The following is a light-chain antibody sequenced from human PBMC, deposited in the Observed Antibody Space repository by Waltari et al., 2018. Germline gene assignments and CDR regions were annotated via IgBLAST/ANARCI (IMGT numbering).Light chain of an antibody. CDR3: RQSLQTLWT. V-gene: IGKV2-28*01. CDR2: LGA. Sequence: DIVVTQSRLSLPVTRGEPASIACTPSQSLLHRNGNIYLDWYLPKPGQSPQLLIYLGANRTCGVPDRFSGSGSGTDFTLRISRVEAEDVGVYYCRQSLQTLWTFGQGTKVEIK. CDR1: QSLLHRNGNIY. J-gene: IGKJ1*01.